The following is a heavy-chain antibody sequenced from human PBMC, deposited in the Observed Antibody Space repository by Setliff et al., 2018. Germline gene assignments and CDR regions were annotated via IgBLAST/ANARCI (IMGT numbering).Heavy chain of an antibody. CDR1: GDSINSGTYY. CDR2: IYTGGST. CDR3: GRDPHTPTVTTRGDY. J-gene: IGHJ4*02. V-gene: IGHV4-61*02. Sequence: SETLSLTCSVSGDSINSGTYYWSWFRQSAGKGLEWIGRIYTGGSTNYNPSLKSRVSISVDKSKNQVSLKLNSVTAADTAVYYCGRDPHTPTVTTRGDYWGQGTLVTVSS. D-gene: IGHD4-17*01.